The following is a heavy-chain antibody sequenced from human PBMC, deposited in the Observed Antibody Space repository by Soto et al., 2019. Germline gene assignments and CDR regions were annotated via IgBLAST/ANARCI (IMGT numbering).Heavy chain of an antibody. J-gene: IGHJ6*02. Sequence: EVQLVESGGGLVQPGGSLRLSCAASGFTFSTYWMHWVRQAPGKGLVWVSRTNSDGSSTTYADSVKGRFTVSRDNAKNTLYLQMNSLSAEDTAVYYCARAKAYYDMDVWGQGTTITVSS. CDR3: ARAKAYYDMDV. CDR2: TNSDGSST. V-gene: IGHV3-74*01. CDR1: GFTFSTYW.